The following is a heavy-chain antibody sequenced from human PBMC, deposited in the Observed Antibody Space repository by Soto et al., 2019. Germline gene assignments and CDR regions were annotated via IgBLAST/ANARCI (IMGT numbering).Heavy chain of an antibody. D-gene: IGHD2-2*01. V-gene: IGHV3-48*03. CDR1: GFTFSNYE. CDR3: AREHGYQLHSLYNWLDP. J-gene: IGHJ5*02. Sequence: GGSLRLSCAASGFTFSNYEMNWVRQAPGKEPEWISYIGTSGDTMYYADSVRGRFTVSRDNAKNSLFLQMTSLRAEDTAVYYCAREHGYQLHSLYNWLDPWGQGTLVTVSS. CDR2: IGTSGDTM.